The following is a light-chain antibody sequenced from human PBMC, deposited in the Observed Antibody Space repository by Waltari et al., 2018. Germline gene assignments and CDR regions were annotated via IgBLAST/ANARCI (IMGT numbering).Light chain of an antibody. CDR2: ETS. CDR3: EQRSSWPYT. J-gene: IGKJ2*01. V-gene: IGKV3-11*01. CDR1: QRISNY. Sequence: EIVFTQSPATLSLSPGERATRSCRASQRISNYLAWYQQKPGLAPRLLIYETSNRATGIPARFSGAGSGTDFTLIIISLAPEEFAVYYCEQRSSWPYTFGQGTKLEI.